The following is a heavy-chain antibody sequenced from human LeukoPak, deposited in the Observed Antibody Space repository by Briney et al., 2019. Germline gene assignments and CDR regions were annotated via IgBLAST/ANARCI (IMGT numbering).Heavy chain of an antibody. CDR2: IIPIFGTA. CDR3: ARDSITIFGVVTRRRFYFDY. J-gene: IGHJ4*02. V-gene: IGHV1-69*13. D-gene: IGHD3-3*01. CDR1: GGTFSSYA. Sequence: SVKVSCKASGGTFSSYAISWVRQAPGQGLEWMGGIIPIFGTANYAQKFQGRVTITADESTSTAYMELSSLRSEDTAVYYCARDSITIFGVVTRRRFYFDYWGQGTLVTVSS.